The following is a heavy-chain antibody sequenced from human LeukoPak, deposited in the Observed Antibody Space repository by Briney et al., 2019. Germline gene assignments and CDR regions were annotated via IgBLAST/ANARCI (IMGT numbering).Heavy chain of an antibody. Sequence: PWGSLTLSCAASGFTFRNYWINWVRQGPGQGMVWVSRISSDGTHTDYADSVKGRFTVSRDNAQNTLYLEINSLRVEDTAVYYCARSSYNGFDKGDVWGKGTAVTVSS. CDR1: GFTFRNYW. V-gene: IGHV3-74*01. CDR3: ARSSYNGFDKGDV. J-gene: IGHJ6*04. CDR2: ISSDGTHT. D-gene: IGHD5-12*01.